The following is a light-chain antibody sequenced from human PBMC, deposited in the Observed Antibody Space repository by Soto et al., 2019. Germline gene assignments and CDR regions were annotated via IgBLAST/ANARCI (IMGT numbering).Light chain of an antibody. J-gene: IGKJ1*01. CDR2: VAP. V-gene: IGKV1-39*01. CDR1: QNIETY. Sequence: DIQITQSPSSLSASVGDSVTITCRASQNIETYLNWYQVKPGKAPKLLLSVAPGFQGEVPSYFSGSGSGTDFTLTISSLQTEDFATYYCQQNYNSPRTFGQGTKVDIK. CDR3: QQNYNSPRT.